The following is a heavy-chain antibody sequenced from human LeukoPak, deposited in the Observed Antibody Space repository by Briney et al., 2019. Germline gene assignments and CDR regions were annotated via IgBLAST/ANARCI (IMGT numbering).Heavy chain of an antibody. CDR1: GFTFSTYA. Sequence: GGSLRLSCAASGFTFSTYAMSWVRQTPGKGLAWVSAISGSGGSTYYADSVKGRFTISRDNSKNTLYLQMNSLRVEDTAVYYCAKEPQGYSGWHVDYWGQGTLVTVSS. D-gene: IGHD6-19*01. J-gene: IGHJ4*02. CDR2: ISGSGGST. CDR3: AKEPQGYSGWHVDY. V-gene: IGHV3-23*01.